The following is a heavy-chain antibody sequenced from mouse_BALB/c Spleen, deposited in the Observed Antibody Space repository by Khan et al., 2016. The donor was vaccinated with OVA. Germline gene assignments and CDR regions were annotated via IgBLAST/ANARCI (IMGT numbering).Heavy chain of an antibody. Sequence: EVELVESGGGLVQPGGSLKLSCATSGFTFSDYYMYWVRQTPERRLEWVAHISNGGGSTYYTDTVKGRFTISRDNAKNTLYLQMSRLKSEDTAMXSCLSQGGAYYRFDVGSWFAYWGQGTLVTVSA. CDR2: ISNGGGST. CDR1: GFTFSDYY. D-gene: IGHD2-14*01. CDR3: LSQGGAYYRFDVGSWFAY. J-gene: IGHJ3*01. V-gene: IGHV5-12*02.